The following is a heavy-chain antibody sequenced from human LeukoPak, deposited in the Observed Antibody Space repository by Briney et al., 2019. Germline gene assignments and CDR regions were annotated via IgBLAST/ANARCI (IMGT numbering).Heavy chain of an antibody. Sequence: PGGPLRLSCAASGFNFSNAWMNWVRQAPGKGLEWVGRIKSKTDGGTTDHAAPVKGRFTISRDDSKNTLNLQMNSLKTEDTAVYYCTRHRRSGSGSYYSDYWGQGTLVTVSS. CDR3: TRHRRSGSGSYYSDY. J-gene: IGHJ4*02. D-gene: IGHD1-26*01. CDR2: IKSKTDGGTT. V-gene: IGHV3-15*07. CDR1: GFNFSNAW.